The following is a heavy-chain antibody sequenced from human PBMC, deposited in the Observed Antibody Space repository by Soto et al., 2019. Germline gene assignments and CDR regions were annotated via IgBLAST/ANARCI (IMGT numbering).Heavy chain of an antibody. J-gene: IGHJ4*02. D-gene: IGHD6-6*01. CDR1: GFSFSYYG. Sequence: QVQLVESGGSVVQPGGSRRLSCAASGFSFSYYGLHWVRQAPGKGLEWLALITHDGYNRYYADSVKGRFTIPRDNSKNTIFLQMNSLKSEDTAVYYCAKGGSFDIWGRGTPVTVSS. V-gene: IGHV3-30*18. CDR3: AKGGSFDI. CDR2: ITHDGYNR.